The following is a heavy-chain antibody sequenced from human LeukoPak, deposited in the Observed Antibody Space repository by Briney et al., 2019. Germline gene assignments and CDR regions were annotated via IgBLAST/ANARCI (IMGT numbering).Heavy chain of an antibody. D-gene: IGHD3-10*01. J-gene: IGHJ3*02. CDR2: IYYSGST. CDR3: ARGHALLLWSSHAFDI. Sequence: PSETLSLTCTVSGGSISSYYWRWIRQPPGKGLEWIGYIYYSGSTNYNPSLRSRVTISVDTSKNQFSLKLSSVTAADTAVYYCARGHALLLWSSHAFDIWGQGTMVTVSS. V-gene: IGHV4-59*01. CDR1: GGSISSYY.